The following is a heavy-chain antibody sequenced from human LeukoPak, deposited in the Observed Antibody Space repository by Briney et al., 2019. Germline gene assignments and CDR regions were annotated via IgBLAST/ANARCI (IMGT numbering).Heavy chain of an antibody. D-gene: IGHD6-6*01. CDR1: GFTFSSYA. CDR3: ARDSSSSDFDY. J-gene: IGHJ4*02. CDR2: ISSSGSTI. Sequence: GGSLRLSCAASGFTFSSYAMSWIRQAPGKGLEWVSYISSSGSTIYYADSVKGRFTISRDNAKNSLYLQMNSLRAEDTAVYYCARDSSSSDFDYWGQGTLVTVSS. V-gene: IGHV3-11*04.